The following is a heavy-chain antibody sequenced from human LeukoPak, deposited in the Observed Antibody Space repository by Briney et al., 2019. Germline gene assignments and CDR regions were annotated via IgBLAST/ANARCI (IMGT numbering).Heavy chain of an antibody. V-gene: IGHV3-48*01. CDR1: GFTFSSYS. CDR2: ISSSSSTI. J-gene: IGHJ4*02. CDR3: ARYSSSPGRIN. D-gene: IGHD6-6*01. Sequence: PGGSLRLSCAASGFTFSSYSMNWVRQAPGNGLEWVSYISSSSSTIYYADSVKGRFTISRDNAKNSLYLQMNSLRAEDTAVYYCARYSSSPGRINWGQGTLVTVSS.